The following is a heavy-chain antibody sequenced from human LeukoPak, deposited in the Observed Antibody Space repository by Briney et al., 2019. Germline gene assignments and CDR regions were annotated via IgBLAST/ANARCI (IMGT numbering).Heavy chain of an antibody. CDR3: AMEAFYDYVWGSYPRLFDS. V-gene: IGHV3-21*01. D-gene: IGHD3-16*02. CDR1: GFTFSRYS. Sequence: GGSLRLSCAASGFTFSRYSMNWVRQAPGKGLEWVSCITRSSSYIYYADSVKGRFTISRDNAKNSRYLQMNRLRAEDTAVYYCAMEAFYDYVWGSYPRLFDSWGQGTLVTVSS. J-gene: IGHJ4*02. CDR2: ITRSSSYI.